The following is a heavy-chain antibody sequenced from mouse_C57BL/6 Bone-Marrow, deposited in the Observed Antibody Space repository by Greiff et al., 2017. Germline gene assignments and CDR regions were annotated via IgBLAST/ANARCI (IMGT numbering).Heavy chain of an antibody. D-gene: IGHD6-2*01. CDR2: IDPSDSYT. J-gene: IGHJ1*03. Sequence: VQLQQPGAELVMPGASVKLSCKASGYTFTSYWMHWVKQRPGQGLEWIGEIDPSDSYTNYNQKFKGKSTLTVDKSSSTAYMQLSSLTSEDSAVYYCARSLVNHWYFDVWGTGTTVTVSS. CDR1: GYTFTSYW. CDR3: ARSLVNHWYFDV. V-gene: IGHV1-69*01.